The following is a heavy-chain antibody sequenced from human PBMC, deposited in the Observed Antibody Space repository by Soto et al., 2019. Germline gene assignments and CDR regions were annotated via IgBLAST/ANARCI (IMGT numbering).Heavy chain of an antibody. D-gene: IGHD6-6*01. CDR2: ITSDGSTT. V-gene: IGHV3-74*01. CDR1: GFTFSSYW. CDR3: VRGYSSSSGRHGLNV. Sequence: EVQLVESGGGLVQPGGSQRLSCAASGFTFSSYWMHWVRQDPGKGLMWVSRITSDGSTTNYADSVKGRFTISRDNAKNTLYLQMNSLRVEDTAVYYCVRGYSSSSGRHGLNVWGQGTTVTVSS. J-gene: IGHJ6*02.